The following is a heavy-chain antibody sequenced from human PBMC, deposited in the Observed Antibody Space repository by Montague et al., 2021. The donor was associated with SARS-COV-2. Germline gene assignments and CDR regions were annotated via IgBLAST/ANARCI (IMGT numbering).Heavy chain of an antibody. Sequence: SETLSLTCTVSGGSISSYYWSWIRQPPGKGLEWIGYIYYSGSTNYNPSLKSRVTISADTSKNQFSLKLSSVTAADTAVYYCARDTGEYCSGGSCLYGMDVWGQGTTVTVSS. D-gene: IGHD2-15*01. CDR1: GGSISSYY. V-gene: IGHV4-59*01. CDR2: IYYSGST. J-gene: IGHJ6*02. CDR3: ARDTGEYCSGGSCLYGMDV.